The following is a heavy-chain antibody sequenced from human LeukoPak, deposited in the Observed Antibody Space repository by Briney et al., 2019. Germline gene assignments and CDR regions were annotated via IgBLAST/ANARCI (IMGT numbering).Heavy chain of an antibody. CDR3: ARDNFYYYYMDV. V-gene: IGHV1-18*01. CDR2: ISAYNGNT. CDR1: GYTFTSYG. Sequence: AASVTVSCKASGYTFTSYGISWVRQAPGQGLEWMGWISAYNGNTNYAQKFQGRVTMTRDTSISTAYMELSRLRSDDTAVYYCARDNFYYYYMDVWGKGTTVTVSS. J-gene: IGHJ6*03.